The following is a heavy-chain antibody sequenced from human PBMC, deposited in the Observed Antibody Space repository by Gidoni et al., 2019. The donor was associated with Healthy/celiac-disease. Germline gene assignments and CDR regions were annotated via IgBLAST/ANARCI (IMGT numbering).Heavy chain of an antibody. J-gene: IGHJ4*02. CDR1: GGTFSSYA. CDR2: IIPIFDTA. Sequence: QGRLVQCGAAVKQPGSSVKVSCKPSGGTFSSYAIRWVRQAPGQGREWMRGIIPIFDTANYAQKCQGRVTSTADESTSTAYMELSSLRAEDTAVYYCASGTTVTTGDYWGQRTLVTVSS. V-gene: IGHV1-69*01. CDR3: ASGTTVTTGDY. D-gene: IGHD4-17*01.